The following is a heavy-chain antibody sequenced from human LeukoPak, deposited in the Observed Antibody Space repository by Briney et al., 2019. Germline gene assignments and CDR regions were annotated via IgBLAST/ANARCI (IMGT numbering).Heavy chain of an antibody. CDR1: GGSISSGGYY. D-gene: IGHD2-2*01. V-gene: IGHV4-30-2*01. CDR3: ARSYCSSTSCLFRFDY. J-gene: IGHJ4*02. CDR2: IYHSGST. Sequence: PSETLSLTCTVSGGSISSGGYYWSWIRQPPGKGLEWIGYIYHSGSTYYNPSLKSRVTISVDRSKNQFSLKLSSVTAADTAVYYCARSYCSSTSCLFRFDYWGQGTLVTVSS.